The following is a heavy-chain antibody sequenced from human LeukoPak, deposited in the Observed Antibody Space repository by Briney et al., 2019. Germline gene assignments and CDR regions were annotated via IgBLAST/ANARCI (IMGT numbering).Heavy chain of an antibody. Sequence: GGSLRLSCAASEFTVSSNYMSWVRQAPGKGLEWVSVIYSGGSTYYADSVKGRFTISRDNSKNTLYLQMNSLRAEDTAVYYCARDPGYSSSWYFDYWGQGTLVTVSS. V-gene: IGHV3-53*01. D-gene: IGHD6-13*01. CDR2: IYSGGST. J-gene: IGHJ4*02. CDR1: EFTVSSNY. CDR3: ARDPGYSSSWYFDY.